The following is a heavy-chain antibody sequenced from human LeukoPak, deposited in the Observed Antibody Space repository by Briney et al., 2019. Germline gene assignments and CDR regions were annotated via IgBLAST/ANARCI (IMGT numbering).Heavy chain of an antibody. D-gene: IGHD3-22*01. J-gene: IGHJ4*02. CDR2: ISSSSSYI. V-gene: IGHV3-21*01. CDR3: ARRGDYYERGYYFDY. CDR1: GFAFSSYS. Sequence: PGGSLRFSCAASGFAFSSYSINWVRQAPGKGLEWVSSISSSSSYIYYADSVGGRFTISRDNAKNSLYLQMNSLRAEDTAVYYCARRGDYYERGYYFDYWGQGTLVTVSS.